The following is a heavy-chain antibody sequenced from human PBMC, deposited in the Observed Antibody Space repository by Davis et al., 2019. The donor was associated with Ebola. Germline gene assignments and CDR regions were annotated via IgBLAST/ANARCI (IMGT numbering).Heavy chain of an antibody. CDR2: IIPILGIA. Sequence: SVKVSCKASGGTFSSYGISWVRQAPGQGLEWMGRIIPILGIADYAQNFQGRVTIIADKSTPTVYMELSSLRSEDTAVYYCARGGRGYSNYYGMDVWGQGTTVTVS. CDR3: ARGGRGYSNYYGMDV. D-gene: IGHD4-11*01. V-gene: IGHV1-69*04. J-gene: IGHJ6*02. CDR1: GGTFSSYG.